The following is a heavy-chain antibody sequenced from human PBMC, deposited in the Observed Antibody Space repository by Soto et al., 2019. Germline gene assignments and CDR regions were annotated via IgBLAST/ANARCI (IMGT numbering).Heavy chain of an antibody. CDR1: GGSISGYY. CDR3: ARVRDYGLGTNRHYYSMDV. D-gene: IGHD3-10*01. V-gene: IGHV4-4*07. Sequence: QVQLQESGPGLVKSSETLSLTCTVSGGSISGYYWSWIRQPAGKGLEWIGRLYTMGSTNYNPSLQSRVTMSVDTSKNEFSLKVSSVTAADTAVYFCARVRDYGLGTNRHYYSMDVWGQGTTVTVSS. J-gene: IGHJ6*02. CDR2: LYTMGST.